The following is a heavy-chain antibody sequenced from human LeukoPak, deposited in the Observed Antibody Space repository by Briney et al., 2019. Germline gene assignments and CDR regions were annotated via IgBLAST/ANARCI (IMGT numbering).Heavy chain of an antibody. Sequence: SETLSLTCTVSGASISSSTYYWVWIRQPPGKGLEWIGPIYYSGNTYYNPSLKSRVTISVDTSRNQFSLKLSSVTAADTAVYYCASSIVLDYGVPKFRFDYWGQGTLVTVSS. J-gene: IGHJ4*02. CDR2: IYYSGNT. CDR1: GASISSSTYY. V-gene: IGHV4-39*07. CDR3: ASSIVLDYGVPKFRFDY. D-gene: IGHD4-17*01.